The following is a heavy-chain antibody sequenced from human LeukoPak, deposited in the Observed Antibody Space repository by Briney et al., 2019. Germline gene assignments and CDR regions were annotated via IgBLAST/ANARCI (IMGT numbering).Heavy chain of an antibody. D-gene: IGHD6-19*01. CDR1: GFAFSSYG. J-gene: IGHJ4*02. Sequence: PGGSLRLSCAASGFAFSSYGMHWVRQAPGKGLEWVAFIRYDGSNKYYADSVKGRFTISRDNAKNSLYLQMNSLRAEDTAVYYCARAQWLVQGYYFDYWGQGTLVTVSS. V-gene: IGHV3-30*02. CDR2: IRYDGSNK. CDR3: ARAQWLVQGYYFDY.